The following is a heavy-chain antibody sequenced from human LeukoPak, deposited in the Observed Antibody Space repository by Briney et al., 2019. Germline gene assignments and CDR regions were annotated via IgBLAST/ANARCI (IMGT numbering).Heavy chain of an antibody. D-gene: IGHD3-22*01. Sequence: ASVKVSCKASGGTFSSYAISWVRQAPGRGLEWMGRIIPFAPKTSYAQTFQGRVAITAETSTNTAYMELSSLRSEDTAVYYCARDYYDSRGYYPDSWGQGTLVTVSS. CDR2: IIPFAPKT. J-gene: IGHJ4*02. CDR3: ARDYYDSRGYYPDS. CDR1: GGTFSSYA. V-gene: IGHV1-69*04.